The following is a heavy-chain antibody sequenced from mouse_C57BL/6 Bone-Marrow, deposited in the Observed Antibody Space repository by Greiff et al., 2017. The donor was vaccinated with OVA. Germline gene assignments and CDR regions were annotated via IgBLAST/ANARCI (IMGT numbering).Heavy chain of an antibody. V-gene: IGHV1-74*01. CDR2: IHPSDSDT. CDR1: GYTFTSYW. D-gene: IGHD2-13*01. CDR3: APSLYHGDGYYFDY. Sequence: VQLQQPGAELVKPGASVKVSCKASGYTFTSYWMHWVKQRPGQGLEWIVRIHPSDSDTNYNQKFKGKATLTVDKSSSTAYMQLSSLTSEDSAVYYCAPSLYHGDGYYFDYWGQGTTLTVSS. J-gene: IGHJ2*01.